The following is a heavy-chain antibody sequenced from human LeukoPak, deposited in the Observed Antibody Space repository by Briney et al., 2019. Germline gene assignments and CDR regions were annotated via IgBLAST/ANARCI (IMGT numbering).Heavy chain of an antibody. CDR1: GYSISSGYY. J-gene: IGHJ4*02. CDR3: ARDPSTVVVPAAIYY. D-gene: IGHD2-2*01. CDR2: IYHSGST. Sequence: PSGTLSLTCTVAGYSISSGYYWGWIRQPPGKGLEWIGSIYHSGSTYYNPSPKSRVTISVDTSKNQFSLKLSSVSAADTAVYYCARDPSTVVVPAAIYYWAQGTLVTVSS. V-gene: IGHV4-38-2*02.